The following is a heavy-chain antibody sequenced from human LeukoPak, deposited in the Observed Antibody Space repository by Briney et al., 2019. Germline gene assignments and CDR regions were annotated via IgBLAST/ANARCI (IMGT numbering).Heavy chain of an antibody. CDR3: ARGAWSAMATFLDP. CDR2: ILPIFGTP. V-gene: IGHV1-69*06. Sequence: GASVKVSCKASGGPFSDYAFSWVRQAPGQGLEWVGGILPIFGTPNYAPTFQGRVTITADTSTSTLYMELGSLRSGDTAVYYCARGAWSAMATFLDPWGQGTLVTVSS. J-gene: IGHJ5*02. D-gene: IGHD3-3*01. CDR1: GGPFSDYA.